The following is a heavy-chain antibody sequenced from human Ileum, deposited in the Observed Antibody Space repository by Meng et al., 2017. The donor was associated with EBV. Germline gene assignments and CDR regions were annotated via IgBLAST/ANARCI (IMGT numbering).Heavy chain of an antibody. CDR2: IHHTRGP. D-gene: IGHD2-8*01. Sequence: QVARQGSGPGRVGPSGTLSLTCSVSGDSISNEHWWSWVRQSPGKGLEWIGEIHHTRGPNYNPSLKSRVIISVDKSNNHFSLRLSAVTAADTAVYYCASNGAFSLDHWGQGTLVTVSS. J-gene: IGHJ4*02. V-gene: IGHV4-4*02. CDR1: GDSISNEHW. CDR3: ASNGAFSLDH.